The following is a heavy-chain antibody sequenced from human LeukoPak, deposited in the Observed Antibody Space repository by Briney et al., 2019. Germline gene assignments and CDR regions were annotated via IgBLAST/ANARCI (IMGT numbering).Heavy chain of an antibody. D-gene: IGHD7-27*01. V-gene: IGHV1-18*01. CDR3: ARDENWGPDY. Sequence: ASVKVSCKASGYTFTNYGVSWVRQAPGQGLEWMGWIHAGTGDTNYAQKFQGRFTMTRDTSINTLYMELNRLTSDDTAVYFCARDENWGPDYWGQGTLVTVSS. J-gene: IGHJ4*02. CDR2: IHAGTGDT. CDR1: GYTFTNYG.